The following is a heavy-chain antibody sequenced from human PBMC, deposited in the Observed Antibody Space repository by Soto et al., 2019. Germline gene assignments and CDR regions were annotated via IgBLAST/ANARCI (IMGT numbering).Heavy chain of an antibody. Sequence: QVQLQESGPGLVKPSETLSLTCTVSGDSVNTGTYYWSWIRQPPGRALEWIGYFYYGGSTNYNPSLKSRVTISVATSKNQYSLRLTSVTAGDTAVYYCATGRFYYGSEYWGQGSLVTVSS. D-gene: IGHD3-10*01. CDR1: GDSVNTGTYY. CDR2: FYYGGST. V-gene: IGHV4-61*01. CDR3: ATGRFYYGSEY. J-gene: IGHJ4*02.